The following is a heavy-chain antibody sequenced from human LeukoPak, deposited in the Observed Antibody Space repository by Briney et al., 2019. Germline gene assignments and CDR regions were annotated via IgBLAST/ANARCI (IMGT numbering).Heavy chain of an antibody. CDR3: ARAICSGGSCYHFDY. CDR1: GFTVSSNY. CDR2: IYSGGST. J-gene: IGHJ4*02. V-gene: IGHV3-53*01. Sequence: PGGSLRLSCAASGFTVSSNYMSWVRQAPGKGLEWVSVIYSGGSTYYADSVKGRFTISRDNSKNTLYLQMNSLRAEDTAVYYCARAICSGGSCYHFDYWGQGTLVTVSS. D-gene: IGHD2-15*01.